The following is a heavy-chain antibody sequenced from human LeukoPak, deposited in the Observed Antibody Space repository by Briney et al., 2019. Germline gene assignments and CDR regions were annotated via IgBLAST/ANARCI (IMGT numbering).Heavy chain of an antibody. CDR1: AVSISSGYY. CDR2: VYYTVIS. D-gene: IGHD1-1*01. V-gene: IGHV4-38-2*01. CDR3: ARSGTNGTDDWFDP. Sequence: SETLSLTCAVSAVSISSGYYWAWIRQPPGKGLEWIGSVYYTVISYYGPSLNSPVTISLDTSTNQLSLKLTSVTAADTAVYYCARSGTNGTDDWFDPWGQGNLVTVSS. J-gene: IGHJ5*02.